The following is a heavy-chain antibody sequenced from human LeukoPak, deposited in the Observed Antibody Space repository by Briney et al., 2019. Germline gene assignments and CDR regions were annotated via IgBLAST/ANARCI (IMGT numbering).Heavy chain of an antibody. V-gene: IGHV3-23*01. CDR1: GFTFSSYA. CDR3: AKSGTTSAADNNWFDP. Sequence: PGGSLRLSCAASGFTFSSYAMSWVRQAPGKGLEWVSAISGSGGSTYYADSVKGRFTISKDNSKNTLYLQMNSLRAEDTAVYYCAKSGTTSAADNNWFDPWGQGTLVTVSS. D-gene: IGHD6-13*01. J-gene: IGHJ5*02. CDR2: ISGSGGST.